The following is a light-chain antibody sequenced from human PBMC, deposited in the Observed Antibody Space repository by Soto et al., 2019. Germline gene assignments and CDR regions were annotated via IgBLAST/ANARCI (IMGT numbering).Light chain of an antibody. CDR3: QQYGSSRVT. CDR2: GAS. J-gene: IGKJ5*01. V-gene: IGKV3-20*01. CDR1: QSVSSSY. Sequence: LTQSPSTLSLSPGERATLSCRASQSVSSSYLAWYQQKPGQAPRLLIYGASSRATGIPDRFSGSGSGTDFTLTISRLEPEDFAVYYCQQYGSSRVTFGQGTRLEIK.